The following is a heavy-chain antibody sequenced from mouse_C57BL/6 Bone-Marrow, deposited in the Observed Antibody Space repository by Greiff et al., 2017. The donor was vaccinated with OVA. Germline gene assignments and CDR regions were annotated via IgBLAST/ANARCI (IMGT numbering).Heavy chain of an antibody. CDR1: GFNIKDDY. D-gene: IGHD1-1*01. J-gene: IGHJ1*03. CDR3: TTEGLYYGPGYFDV. V-gene: IGHV14-4*01. Sequence: EVQLQQSGAELVRPGASVKLSCTASGFNIKDDYMHWVKQRPEQGLEWIGWIDPENGDTEYASKFQGKATITADTSSNTAYLQLSSLTSEDAAVDYCTTEGLYYGPGYFDVWGTGTTVTVSS. CDR2: IDPENGDT.